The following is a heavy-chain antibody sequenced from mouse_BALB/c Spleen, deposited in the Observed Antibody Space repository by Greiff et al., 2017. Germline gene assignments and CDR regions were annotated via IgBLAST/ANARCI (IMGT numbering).Heavy chain of an antibody. Sequence: DVKLQESGPELVKPGASVKISCKASGYSFTGYFMNWVKQSHGKSLEWIGRINPYNGDTFYNQKFKGKATLTVDKSSSTAHMELLSLTSEDSAVYYCGSGGYDGYRGPWFAYWGQGTLVTVSA. CDR3: GSGGYDGYRGPWFAY. J-gene: IGHJ3*01. CDR2: INPYNGDT. V-gene: IGHV1-37*01. D-gene: IGHD2-3*01. CDR1: GYSFTGYF.